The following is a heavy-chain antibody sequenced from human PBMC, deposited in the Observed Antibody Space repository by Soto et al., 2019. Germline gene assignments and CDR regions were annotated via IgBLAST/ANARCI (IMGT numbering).Heavy chain of an antibody. CDR1: GYTFISYT. D-gene: IGHD2-21*02. J-gene: IGHJ5*02. V-gene: IGHV1-3*01. CDR3: ARGRDYVGDLGPWLFP. Sequence: QAQLVQSGAEVRKPGASVKVSCKASGYTFISYTMHWVRQAPGQRLEWMGWINGDNGNTKYSQKFQGRVTMTRDTYATTAYMELRSLRSEDTAVYYCARGRDYVGDLGPWLFPWGQGTLVTVSS. CDR2: INGDNGNT.